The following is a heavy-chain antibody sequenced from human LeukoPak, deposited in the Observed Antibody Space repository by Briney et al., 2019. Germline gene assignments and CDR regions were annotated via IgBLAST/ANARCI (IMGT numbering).Heavy chain of an antibody. J-gene: IGHJ4*02. CDR3: ANSTYSSSWYLLYY. Sequence: GGSLRLSCAASGFTFSSYAMSWVRQAPGKGLEWVSAISGSGGSTYYADSVKGRFTISRDNSKNTLYLQMNSLRAEDTAVYYCANSTYSSSWYLLYYWGQGTLVTVSS. CDR2: ISGSGGST. CDR1: GFTFSSYA. D-gene: IGHD6-13*01. V-gene: IGHV3-23*01.